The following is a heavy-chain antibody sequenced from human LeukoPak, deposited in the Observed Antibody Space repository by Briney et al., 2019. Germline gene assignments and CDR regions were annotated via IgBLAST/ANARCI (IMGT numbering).Heavy chain of an antibody. V-gene: IGHV3-15*01. CDR2: IKSKTDGGTT. J-gene: IGHJ4*02. D-gene: IGHD3-10*01. CDR3: TTDNLLITMVRGVINPEDY. Sequence: KSGGSLRLSCAASGFTFSNAWMSWVRQAPGKGLEWVGRIKSKTDGGTTDYAAPVKGRFTISRDDSKNTLYLQMNSLKTEDTAVYYCTTDNLLITMVRGVINPEDYWGQGTLVTVSS. CDR1: GFTFSNAW.